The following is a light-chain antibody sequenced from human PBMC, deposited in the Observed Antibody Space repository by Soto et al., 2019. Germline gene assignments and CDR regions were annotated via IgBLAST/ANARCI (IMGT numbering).Light chain of an antibody. J-gene: IGLJ1*01. CDR1: SSDVGGYNY. Sequence: SVLTQPPSASGSPGQSVTISCTGTSSDVGGYNYVSWYQQHPGKAPKLMIYEVSKRPSGVPDRFSGSKSGNTASLTVSGLQAEDEADYYCSSYAGNNNLRVFGTGTKSPS. CDR3: SSYAGNNNLRV. CDR2: EVS. V-gene: IGLV2-8*01.